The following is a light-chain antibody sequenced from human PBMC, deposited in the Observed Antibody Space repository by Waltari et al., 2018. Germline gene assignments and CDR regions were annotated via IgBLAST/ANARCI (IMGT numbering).Light chain of an antibody. CDR3: MQGLQTPYT. J-gene: IGKJ2*01. CDR2: LGS. Sequence: DIVMTQSPLSLPVTPGEPASISCRSSQSLLHSNGYNYLDWYLQKPGQSPQLLISLGSNRASGVPDRVSGSGSGTDFTLKISRVEAEDVGLYYCMQGLQTPYTCGQGTKLEIK. V-gene: IGKV2-28*01. CDR1: QSLLHSNGYNY.